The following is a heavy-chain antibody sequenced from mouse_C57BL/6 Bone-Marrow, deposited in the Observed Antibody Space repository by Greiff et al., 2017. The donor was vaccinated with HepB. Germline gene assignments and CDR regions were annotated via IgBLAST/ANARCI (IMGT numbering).Heavy chain of an antibody. CDR2: IDPSDSDT. V-gene: IGHV1-69*01. CDR3: ANPLLYDGYSFDY. CDR1: GYTFTSYW. D-gene: IGHD2-3*01. Sequence: VQLQQPGAELVMPGASVKLSCKASGYTFTSYWMHWVKQRPGQGLEWIGEIDPSDSDTNYNQKFKGKATLTVDKSSSTAYMQLSSLTSEDSAVYYCANPLLYDGYSFDYWGQGTTLTVSS. J-gene: IGHJ2*01.